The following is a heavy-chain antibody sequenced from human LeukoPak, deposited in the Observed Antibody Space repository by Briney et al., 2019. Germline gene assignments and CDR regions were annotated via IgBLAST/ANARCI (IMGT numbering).Heavy chain of an antibody. CDR2: INHSGST. CDR3: ARGRPRLYYGDYGGFFDY. D-gene: IGHD4-17*01. Sequence: SETMSLTCAVYGGSFSGYYWSWIRQPPGKGLEWIGEINHSGSTNYNPSLKSRVTISVDTSKNQFSLKLSSVTAADTAVYYCARGRPRLYYGDYGGFFDYWGQGTLVTVSS. V-gene: IGHV4-34*01. CDR1: GGSFSGYY. J-gene: IGHJ4*02.